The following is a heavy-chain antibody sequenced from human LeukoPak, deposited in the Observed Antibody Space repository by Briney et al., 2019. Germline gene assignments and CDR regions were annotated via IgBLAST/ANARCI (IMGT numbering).Heavy chain of an antibody. Sequence: GGSLRLSCAASGFRFSDYGMHWVRQAPGKGPEWVAYIQYDGIVEIHADSVKGRFTISRDNAKNTLYLQMNSLRAEDTAVYYCARVICGTSCYFDYWGQGTLVTVSS. CDR2: IQYDGIVE. J-gene: IGHJ4*02. V-gene: IGHV3-30*02. CDR3: ARVICGTSCYFDY. D-gene: IGHD2-2*01. CDR1: GFRFSDYG.